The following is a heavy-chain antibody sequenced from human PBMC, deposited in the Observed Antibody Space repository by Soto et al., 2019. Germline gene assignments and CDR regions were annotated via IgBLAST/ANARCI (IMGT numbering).Heavy chain of an antibody. CDR1: GYSISTGVN. CDR2: IYHSGST. J-gene: IGHJ4*02. Sequence: PSGTRALTCAVSGYSISTGVNGGWIRQPPGKGLEWIGSIYHSGSTYYNLSLKSRVTISADTSKNQISLKLISVNAADTALYYCARVWGTGFYHFDSWGQRTLVTVSS. D-gene: IGHD3-16*01. V-gene: IGHV4-38-2*01. CDR3: ARVWGTGFYHFDS.